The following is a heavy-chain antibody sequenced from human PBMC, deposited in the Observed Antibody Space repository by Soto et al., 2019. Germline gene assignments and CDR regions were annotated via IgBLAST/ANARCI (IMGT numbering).Heavy chain of an antibody. CDR1: GFTFSSYA. CDR3: AKDRLPMVRGVYWFDP. CDR2: ISGSGGST. Sequence: GGSLRLSCAASGFTFSSYAMSWVRQAPGKGLEWVSAISGSGGSTYYADSVKGRFTISRDNSKNTLYLQMNSLRAEDTAVYYCAKDRLPMVRGVYWFDPWGQGTLVTVSS. J-gene: IGHJ5*02. V-gene: IGHV3-23*01. D-gene: IGHD3-10*01.